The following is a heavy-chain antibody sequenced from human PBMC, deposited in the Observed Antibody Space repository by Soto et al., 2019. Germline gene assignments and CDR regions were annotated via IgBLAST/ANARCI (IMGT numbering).Heavy chain of an antibody. CDR1: GFTLSSYW. Sequence: EVQLVESGGGLVQPGGSLRLSCAASGFTLSSYWMSWVRQAPGKGLEWVANIKQDGSEKYYVDSVKGRFTISRDTAKSPLYLQLNSLRAEDTAVYYCARENGSSYSPRSYGMHVWGQGIKLTVYS. D-gene: IGHD6-13*01. J-gene: IGHJ6*02. CDR2: IKQDGSEK. CDR3: ARENGSSYSPRSYGMHV. V-gene: IGHV3-7*05.